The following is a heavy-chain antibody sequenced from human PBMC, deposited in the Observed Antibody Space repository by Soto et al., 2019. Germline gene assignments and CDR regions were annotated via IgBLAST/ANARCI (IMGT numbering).Heavy chain of an antibody. D-gene: IGHD2-21*02. V-gene: IGHV1-46*02. CDR3: ARGGHIAVVTASFDY. J-gene: IGHJ4*02. CDR1: GYTFNTYY. CDR2: IHPSGGGT. Sequence: QVQLVQSGAEVRKPGASVKVSCKPSGYTFNTYYLHWLRQAPGQALEGMGVIHPSGGGTTYAQKFLGRVTVTRDTSTTTVFMELSSLRSDDTAVYYCARGGHIAVVTASFDYWGQGTLVTVSS.